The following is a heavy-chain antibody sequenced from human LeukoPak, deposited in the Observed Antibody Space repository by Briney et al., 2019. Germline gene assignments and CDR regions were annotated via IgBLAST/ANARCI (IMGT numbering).Heavy chain of an antibody. Sequence: GGSLRLSCAASGFTVSSNYMSWVRQAPGKGLEWVSVIYSGGSTYYADSVKGRFTISRDNSKNTLYLQMNSLRAEDTAVYYCARTRVYGDYPPYYYYYGMDVWGQGTTVTVSS. CDR3: ARTRVYGDYPPYYYYYGMDV. CDR1: GFTVSSNY. D-gene: IGHD4-17*01. CDR2: IYSGGST. V-gene: IGHV3-53*01. J-gene: IGHJ6*02.